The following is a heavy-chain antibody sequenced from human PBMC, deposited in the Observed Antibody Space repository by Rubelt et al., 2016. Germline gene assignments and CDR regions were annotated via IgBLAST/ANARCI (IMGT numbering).Heavy chain of an antibody. V-gene: IGHV4-34*01. Sequence: QVKLQQWGAGLLKPSETLSLTCTVYGGSFSASYWSWIRQPPGKGPEWIGEINHSGGTNYNPSLKSRVTISVDTSKNQFSLKLTSVRAADTAVEYCARHPSTARLVDYWGQGTVVTVSS. J-gene: IGHJ4*02. CDR2: INHSGGT. CDR1: GGSFSASY. CDR3: ARHPSTARLVDY. D-gene: IGHD6-6*01.